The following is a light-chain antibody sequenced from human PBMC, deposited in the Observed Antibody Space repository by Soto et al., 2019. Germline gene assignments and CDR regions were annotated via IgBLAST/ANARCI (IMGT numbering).Light chain of an antibody. V-gene: IGLV2-14*03. CDR2: DVN. CDR3: SSYTRSSTHV. Sequence: QSALTQPASVSGSPGQSIAISCTGTSSDVGGYDYVSWYQQLPGKAPKLMIYDVNNRPSGASNRFSGSKSGNTASLTSSGLQAEDEADYYCSSYTRSSTHVFGTGTKLT. CDR1: SSDVGGYDY. J-gene: IGLJ1*01.